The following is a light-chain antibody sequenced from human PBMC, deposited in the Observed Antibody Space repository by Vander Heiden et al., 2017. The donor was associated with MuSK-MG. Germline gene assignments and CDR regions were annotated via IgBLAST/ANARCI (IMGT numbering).Light chain of an antibody. V-gene: IGLV3-1*01. CDR2: QDS. CDR3: QARDSSTGV. Sequence: SYALTQPPYVSVTPGQPASITCSDDKWGDRYACWYQQKPGQSPVLVINQDSKRPSRIPVRFSGSNSGNTATLTISWTQAMDEAEYYCQARDSSTGVFGGGTKLTVL. J-gene: IGLJ3*02. CDR1: KWGDRY.